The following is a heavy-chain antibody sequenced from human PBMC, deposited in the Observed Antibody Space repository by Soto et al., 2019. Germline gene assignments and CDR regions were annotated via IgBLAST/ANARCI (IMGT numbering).Heavy chain of an antibody. J-gene: IGHJ5*02. CDR3: ARDNNKGRFDP. CDR2: IESDGRGT. CDR1: GFTFSIAW. V-gene: IGHV3-74*01. Sequence: EVQLVESGGGLVQPGGSLRLSCAASGFTFSIAWMHWVRQAPGKGLVWVSRIESDGRGTSYADSVKGRFTISRDNANNTLYLQMNSLRAEDTAVYYCARDNNKGRFDPWGQGTLVTVSS.